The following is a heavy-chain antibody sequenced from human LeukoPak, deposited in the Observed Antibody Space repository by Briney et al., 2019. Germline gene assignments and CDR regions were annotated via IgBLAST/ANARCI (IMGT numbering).Heavy chain of an antibody. CDR2: IYYSGST. CDR1: GGSISSYY. V-gene: IGHV4-59*01. D-gene: IGHD6-13*01. Sequence: SETLSLTCTVSGGSISSYYWSWIRQPPGKGLEWIGYIYYSGSTNYNPSLKSRVTISVDTSKNQFSLKLSSVTAADAAVYYCARGDSSSWYLGAFDIWGQGTMVTVSS. J-gene: IGHJ3*02. CDR3: ARGDSSSWYLGAFDI.